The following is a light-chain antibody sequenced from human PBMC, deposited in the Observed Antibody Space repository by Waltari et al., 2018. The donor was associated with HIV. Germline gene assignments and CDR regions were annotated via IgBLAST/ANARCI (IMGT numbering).Light chain of an antibody. CDR1: SLRSYY. V-gene: IGLV3-19*01. J-gene: IGLJ3*02. CDR3: NSRDSSGNHHWV. Sequence: SSELTQDPAVSVALGQTVRITCQGDSLRSYYASWYQQRPGQAPVLVIYNTNNRPSGIPDRFSGSRSGNTASLTITGAQAEDEGDYYCNSRDSSGNHHWVFGGGTKLTVL. CDR2: NTN.